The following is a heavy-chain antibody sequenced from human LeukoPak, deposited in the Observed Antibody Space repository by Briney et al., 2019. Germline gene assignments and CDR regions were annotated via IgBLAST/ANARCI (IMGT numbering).Heavy chain of an antibody. Sequence: SETLSLTCSVSGGSISSSNYYWGSIRQPPGKGLEWIGIIYYSGSTSYNPSLKSRVTISIDTSKNQFSLKLTSVTAADTAVYYCAGPLLTYYSDSSAYSWGQGTLVTVSS. J-gene: IGHJ4*02. CDR1: GGSISSSNYY. CDR3: AGPLLTYYSDSSAYS. CDR2: IYYSGST. D-gene: IGHD3-22*01. V-gene: IGHV4-39*01.